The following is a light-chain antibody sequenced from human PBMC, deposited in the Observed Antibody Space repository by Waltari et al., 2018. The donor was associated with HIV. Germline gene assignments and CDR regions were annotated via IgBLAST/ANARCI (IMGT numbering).Light chain of an antibody. CDR2: TAS. Sequence: DIQMTQSPSSLSASVGDRVTISCRTSQSISTSLNWYQQKRGKAPELLIHTASTLQTGVPSRFSGSGSGTDFTLTISSLLVEDFATYYCQQSYSYPLTFGPGTKVDIK. CDR3: QQSYSYPLT. J-gene: IGKJ3*01. V-gene: IGKV1-39*01. CDR1: QSISTS.